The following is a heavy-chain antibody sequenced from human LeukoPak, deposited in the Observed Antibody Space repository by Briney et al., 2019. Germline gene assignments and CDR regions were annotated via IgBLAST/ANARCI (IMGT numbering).Heavy chain of an antibody. D-gene: IGHD1-26*01. CDR1: GFTFDDYA. CDR2: ISWNSGSI. Sequence: PGGSLRLSCAASGFTFDDYAMHWVRQAPGRGLEWVSGISWNSGSIGYADSVKGRFTISRDNAKNSLYLQMNSLRAEDTALYYCAKDIRLGEAGYFDYWGQGTLVTVSS. CDR3: AKDIRLGEAGYFDY. V-gene: IGHV3-9*01. J-gene: IGHJ4*02.